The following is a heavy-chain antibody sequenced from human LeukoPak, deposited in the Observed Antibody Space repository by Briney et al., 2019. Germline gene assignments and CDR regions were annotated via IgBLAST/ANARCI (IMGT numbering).Heavy chain of an antibody. J-gene: IGHJ6*02. D-gene: IGHD1-26*01. V-gene: IGHV3-30*18. CDR3: AKRLAVGATYYYYGMDV. CDR2: ISYDGSNK. CDR1: GFTFSSYG. Sequence: GGSLRLSCAASGFTFSSYGMHWVRQAPGKGLEWEAVISYDGSNKYYADSVKGRFTISRDNSKNTLYLQMNSLRAEDTAVYYCAKRLAVGATYYYYGMDVWGQGTTVTVSS.